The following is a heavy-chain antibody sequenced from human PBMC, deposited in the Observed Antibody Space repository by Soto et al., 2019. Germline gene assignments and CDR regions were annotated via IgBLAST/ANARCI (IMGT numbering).Heavy chain of an antibody. Sequence: PGESLKISCKGSGYSFTSYWIGWVRQMPGKGLEWMGIIYPGDSDTRYSPSFQGQVTISADKSISTAYLQWSSLKASDTAMYYCARVQIITIFGVVITDAFDIWGQGTMVTVS. V-gene: IGHV5-51*01. J-gene: IGHJ3*02. D-gene: IGHD3-3*01. CDR3: ARVQIITIFGVVITDAFDI. CDR1: GYSFTSYW. CDR2: IYPGDSDT.